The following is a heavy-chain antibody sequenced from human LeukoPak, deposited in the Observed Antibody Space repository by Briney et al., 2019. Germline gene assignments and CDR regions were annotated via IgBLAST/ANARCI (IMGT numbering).Heavy chain of an antibody. J-gene: IGHJ3*01. D-gene: IGHD2-2*01. CDR1: GFTFSSYS. CDR2: ISSSSSTI. Sequence: PGRSLRLSCAASGFTFSSYSMNWVRQAPGKGLEWVSYISSSSSTIYYADSVKGRFTISRDNAKNSLYLQMNSLRAEDTAVYYCARDLIGTYANDWGQGTMVTVSS. V-gene: IGHV3-48*01. CDR3: ARDLIGTYAND.